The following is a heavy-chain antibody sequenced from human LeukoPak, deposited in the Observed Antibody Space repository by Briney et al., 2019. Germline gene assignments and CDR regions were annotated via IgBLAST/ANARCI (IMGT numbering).Heavy chain of an antibody. V-gene: IGHV1-18*01. D-gene: IGHD6-13*01. CDR1: GYTFTSYG. CDR2: ISAYNGNT. CDR3: ARDLFIATSGEGPGY. J-gene: IGHJ4*02. Sequence: ASVKVPCKASGYTFTSYGISWVRQAPGQGLEWMGWISAYNGNTNYAQKLQGRVTMTTDTSTSTAYMELSSLRSEDTAVYYCARDLFIATSGEGPGYWGQGTLVTVSS.